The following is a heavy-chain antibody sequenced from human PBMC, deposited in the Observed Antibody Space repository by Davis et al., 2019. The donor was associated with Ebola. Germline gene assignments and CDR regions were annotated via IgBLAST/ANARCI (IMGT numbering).Heavy chain of an antibody. CDR3: ATVNRGGGEYYFDY. Sequence: MPSETLSLTCTVSGGSLSSSGYYWGWIRQPPGKGLEYIGSIYYTGSTYYNPSHKSPVTISVDTSKNHFPLKLNSVTAADTAVYYCATVNRGGGEYYFDYWGQGTLVTVSS. J-gene: IGHJ4*02. CDR2: IYYTGST. V-gene: IGHV4-39*02. D-gene: IGHD3-16*01. CDR1: GGSLSSSGYY.